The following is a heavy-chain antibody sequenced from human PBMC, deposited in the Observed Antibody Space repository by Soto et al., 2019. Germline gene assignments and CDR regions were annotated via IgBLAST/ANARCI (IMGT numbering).Heavy chain of an antibody. CDR2: IDPSDSYT. CDR3: ASTLLRIAAAGTAGMDV. J-gene: IGHJ6*02. D-gene: IGHD6-13*01. CDR1: GYSFTSYW. V-gene: IGHV5-10-1*01. Sequence: GESLKISCKGSGYSFTSYWISWVRQMPRKGLEWMGRIDPSDSYTNYSPSFQGHVTISADKSISTAYLQWSSLKASDTAMYYCASTLLRIAAAGTAGMDVWGQGTTVTVSS.